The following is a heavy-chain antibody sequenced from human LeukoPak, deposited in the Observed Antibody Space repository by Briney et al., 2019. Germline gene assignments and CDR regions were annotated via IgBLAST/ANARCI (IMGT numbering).Heavy chain of an antibody. CDR2: ISPYNGDT. D-gene: IGHD6-19*01. CDR3: ARDGAVAAVFDY. J-gene: IGHJ4*02. V-gene: IGHV1-18*01. Sequence: ASVKVCCKASGYTFTTYGVTWVRQAPGQGLEWMGWISPYNGDTNYAQDLQGRVTLTTDTSTSTAYMELRSLRSDDTAVYYCARDGAVAAVFDYWGQGTLVTVSS. CDR1: GYTFTTYG.